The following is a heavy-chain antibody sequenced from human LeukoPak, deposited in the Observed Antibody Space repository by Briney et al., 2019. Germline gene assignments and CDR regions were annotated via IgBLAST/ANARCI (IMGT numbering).Heavy chain of an antibody. J-gene: IGHJ4*02. CDR1: GFTFSRYG. V-gene: IGHV3-33*06. CDR3: AKDREGTIADYFDY. CDR2: IWYDGSNK. D-gene: IGHD1-7*01. Sequence: GGSLRLSCAASGFTFSRYGMHWVRQAPGKGLEWVAVIWYDGSNKYYVDSVKGRVTVSRDNSKNTLYLQMNSLRGEDTAVYYCAKDREGTIADYFDYWGQGTLVTVSS.